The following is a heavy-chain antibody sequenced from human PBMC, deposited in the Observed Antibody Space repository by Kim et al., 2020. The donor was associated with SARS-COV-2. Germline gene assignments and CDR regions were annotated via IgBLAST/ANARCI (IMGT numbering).Heavy chain of an antibody. D-gene: IGHD3-10*01. V-gene: IGHV4-31*02. J-gene: IGHJ4*02. Sequence: SLKSRVTISVDTSKNQFSLKLSSVTAADTAVYYCASLGNHHYYGSGSSDYWGQGTLVTVSS. CDR3: ASLGNHHYYGSGSSDY.